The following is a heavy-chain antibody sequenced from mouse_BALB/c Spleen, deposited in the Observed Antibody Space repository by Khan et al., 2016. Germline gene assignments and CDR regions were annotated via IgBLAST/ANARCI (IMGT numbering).Heavy chain of an antibody. V-gene: IGHV10-1*02. CDR1: GFTFNTYA. D-gene: IGHD2-3*01. CDR2: IRSKSNNYAT. CDR3: VRQRLLTPYWYFDV. J-gene: IGHJ1*01. Sequence: EVQLVESGGGLVQPKGSLKLSCAASGFTFNTYAMNWVRQAPGKGLEWVARIRSKSNNYATYYADSVKDRFTIYRDDSQSMLYLQMNNLKTEDTAMYYCVRQRLLTPYWYFDVWGAGTTVTVSS.